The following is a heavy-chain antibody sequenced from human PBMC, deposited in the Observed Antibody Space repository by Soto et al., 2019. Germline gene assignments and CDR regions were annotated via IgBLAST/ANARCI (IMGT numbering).Heavy chain of an antibody. V-gene: IGHV1-69*13. CDR2: IIPIFGTA. CDR1: GGTFSSYA. D-gene: IGHD5-12*01. CDR3: ARSRRDGYNFELDY. J-gene: IGHJ4*02. Sequence: SVKVSCKASGGTFSSYAISWVRQAPGQGLEWMGGIIPIFGTANYAQKFQGRVTITADESTSTAYMELSSLRSEDTAVYYCARSRRDGYNFELDYWGQGTLVTVSS.